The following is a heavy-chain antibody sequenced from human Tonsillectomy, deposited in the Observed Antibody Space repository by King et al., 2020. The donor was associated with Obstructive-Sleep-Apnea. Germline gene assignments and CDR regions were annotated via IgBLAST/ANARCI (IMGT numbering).Heavy chain of an antibody. CDR3: ARDEPGSDDTPNDY. Sequence: VQLVQSGAEVKKPGASVKVSCKASGYTFTSYYIHWVRQAPGQGLEWMGIINPRGGRTTYAQEFQGRVTMTRDTSTSTVYMELSSLRSEDTAVYYCARDEPGSDDTPNDYWGQGTLVTVSS. D-gene: IGHD3-10*01. CDR1: GYTFTSYY. CDR2: INPRGGRT. J-gene: IGHJ4*02. V-gene: IGHV1-46*01.